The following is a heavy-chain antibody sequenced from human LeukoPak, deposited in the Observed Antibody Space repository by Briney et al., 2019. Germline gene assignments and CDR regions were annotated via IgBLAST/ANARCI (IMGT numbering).Heavy chain of an antibody. D-gene: IGHD7-27*01. Sequence: SETLSLTCTVSGGSISSYYWSWIRQPPGKGLEWIGYIFYSGSTNYNPSFKSRVTISVDTSKNQFSLKLSSVTAADTAVYYCARGGNWDFDYWGQGTLVTVSS. CDR3: ARGGNWDFDY. V-gene: IGHV4-59*12. J-gene: IGHJ4*02. CDR2: IFYSGST. CDR1: GGSISSYY.